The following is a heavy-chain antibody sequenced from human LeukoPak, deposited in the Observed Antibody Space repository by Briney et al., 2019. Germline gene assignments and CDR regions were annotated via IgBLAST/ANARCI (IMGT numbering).Heavy chain of an antibody. Sequence: ASVKVSCKASGYTFTGYYMHWVRQAPGHGLEWMGWINPNSGGTNYAQKFQGRVTMTRDTSISTAYMELSRLRSDDTAVYYCARDQAGTTLYGMDVWGQGTTVTVSS. V-gene: IGHV1-2*02. CDR2: INPNSGGT. J-gene: IGHJ6*02. CDR3: ARDQAGTTLYGMDV. D-gene: IGHD1-1*01. CDR1: GYTFTGYY.